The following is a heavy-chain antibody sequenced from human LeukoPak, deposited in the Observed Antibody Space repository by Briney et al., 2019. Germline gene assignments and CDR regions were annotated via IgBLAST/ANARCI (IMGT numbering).Heavy chain of an antibody. D-gene: IGHD3-3*01. CDR2: INHSGST. J-gene: IGHJ6*03. Sequence: SETLSLTCTVSGGSISSSSYYWGWIRQPPGKGLEWIGEINHSGSTNYNPSLKSRVTISVDTSKNQFSLKLSSVTAADTAVYYCARANTYDFWSGYYPRGRAGVYYYYYMDVWGKGTTVTVSS. V-gene: IGHV4-39*07. CDR1: GGSISSSSYY. CDR3: ARANTYDFWSGYYPRGRAGVYYYYYMDV.